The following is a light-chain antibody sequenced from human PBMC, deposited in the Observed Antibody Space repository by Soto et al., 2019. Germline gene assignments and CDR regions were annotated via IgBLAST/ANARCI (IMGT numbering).Light chain of an antibody. Sequence: IVLTQSPVTLSVSPGERATLSCRASQSVTNSYLAWYQQKPGQAPRLVIYGASNRATGVPDRFSASGSGTDFTLTISRLEPEDFAVYYCQQYAKAPLTFGQGTKVDI. CDR1: QSVTNSY. CDR3: QQYAKAPLT. J-gene: IGKJ1*01. CDR2: GAS. V-gene: IGKV3-20*01.